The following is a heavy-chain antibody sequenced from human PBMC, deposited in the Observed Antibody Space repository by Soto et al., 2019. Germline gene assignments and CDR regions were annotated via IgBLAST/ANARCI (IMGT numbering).Heavy chain of an antibody. J-gene: IGHJ3*02. V-gene: IGHV4-39*01. D-gene: IGHD2-2*01. Sequence: SETLSLTCTVSGGSISSSSYYWGWIRQPPGKGLEWIGSIYYSGSTYYNPSLKSRVTISVDTSKNQFSLKLSSVTAADTAVYYCARHLSAAMHDAFDIWGQGTMVTVSS. CDR2: IYYSGST. CDR3: ARHLSAAMHDAFDI. CDR1: GGSISSSSYY.